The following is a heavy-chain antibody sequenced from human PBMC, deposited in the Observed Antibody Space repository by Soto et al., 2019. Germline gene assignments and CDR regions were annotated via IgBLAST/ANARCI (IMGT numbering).Heavy chain of an antibody. CDR2: IYYSGSS. Sequence: QLQLQESGPGLVKPSETLSLTCTVSGGSISSSSYYWGWIRQPPGKGLEWIGSIYYSGSSNYNPSLKSRVTISVDTSKNQFSLKLSSVTAADTAVYYCARDCIAVAGTYYYYYMDVWGKGTTVTVSS. CDR1: GGSISSSSYY. V-gene: IGHV4-39*01. J-gene: IGHJ6*03. CDR3: ARDCIAVAGTYYYYYMDV. D-gene: IGHD6-19*01.